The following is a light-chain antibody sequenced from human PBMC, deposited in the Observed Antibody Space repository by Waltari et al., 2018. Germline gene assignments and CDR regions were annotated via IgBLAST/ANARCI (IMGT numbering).Light chain of an antibody. J-gene: IGLJ1*01. CDR1: HSDIGAYDY. CDR2: DVS. CDR3: SSYSYITTLQI. Sequence: QSALTQPAPVSGSLGQSLTIPCTGTHSDIGAYDYVYWYQQHPGKAPKLILFDVSHRPSGISNRFSGSKSGDTASLTISGLQPEDEADYYCSSYSYITTLQIFGTGTRLTV. V-gene: IGLV2-14*01.